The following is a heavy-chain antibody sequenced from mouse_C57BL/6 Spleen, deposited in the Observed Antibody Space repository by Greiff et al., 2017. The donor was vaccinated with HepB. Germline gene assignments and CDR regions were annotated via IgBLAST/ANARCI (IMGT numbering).Heavy chain of an antibody. CDR2: ISIGRSII. CDR1: GFTFSDYG. Sequence: EVNVVESGGGLVKPGGSLKLSCAASGFTFSDYGMHWVRLALEKGLEWVAYISIGRSIINYADTVKGRSTISRDNATNTLFLQMTSLRSEDTAMYYCARGIYYGYEMDYWGQGTSVTVSS. J-gene: IGHJ4*01. CDR3: ARGIYYGYEMDY. V-gene: IGHV5-17*01. D-gene: IGHD2-2*01.